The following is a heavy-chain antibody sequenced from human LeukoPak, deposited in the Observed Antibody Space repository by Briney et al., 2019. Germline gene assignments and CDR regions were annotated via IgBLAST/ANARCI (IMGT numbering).Heavy chain of an antibody. CDR3: AKDRRRFWSGYLDY. V-gene: IGHV3-23*01. D-gene: IGHD3-3*01. CDR2: ISDSGGTT. J-gene: IGHJ4*02. CDR1: GFTFSSRA. Sequence: GGSLRLSCAASGFTFSSRAMTWVRQAPGKGLEWVSGISDSGGTTYYADSVKGRFTISRDNSKNTLYLQMNSLTAEDTAVYYCAKDRRRFWSGYLDYWGQGALVTVSS.